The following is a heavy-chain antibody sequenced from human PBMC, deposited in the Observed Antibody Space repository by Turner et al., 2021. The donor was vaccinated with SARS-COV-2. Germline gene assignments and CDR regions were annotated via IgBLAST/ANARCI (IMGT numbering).Heavy chain of an antibody. J-gene: IGHJ6*02. V-gene: IGHV4-39*01. CDR1: GDSLNTGIYY. CDR2: IHYSGTS. D-gene: IGHD7-27*01. CDR3: TRSETGGPGSFYYGMDL. Sequence: QVRLQESGQGLVKPSATLSLTCIVSGDSLNTGIYYWGWVRQTPGKGLEWIGSIHYSGTSHYIPSLKSRVARSVDTPKGQFFSTLTSVSVLDTGLYFCTRSETGGPGSFYYGMDLWGPGTTVTVSS.